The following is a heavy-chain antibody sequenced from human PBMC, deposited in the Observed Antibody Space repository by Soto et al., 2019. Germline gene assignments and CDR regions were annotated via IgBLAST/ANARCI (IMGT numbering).Heavy chain of an antibody. CDR3: ASTMGIAAAGFPVAFDI. D-gene: IGHD6-13*01. Sequence: SQTLSLTCAISEDSVSSNSAAWNWIRQSPSRGLEWLGRTYYRSKWYNDYAVSVKSRITINPDTSKNQFSLQLNSVTPEDTAVYYCASTMGIAAAGFPVAFDIWGQGTMVTVSS. CDR2: TYYRSKWYN. V-gene: IGHV6-1*01. CDR1: EDSVSSNSAA. J-gene: IGHJ3*02.